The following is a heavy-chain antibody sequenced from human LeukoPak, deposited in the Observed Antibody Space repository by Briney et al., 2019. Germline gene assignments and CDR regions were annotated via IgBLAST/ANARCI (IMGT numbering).Heavy chain of an antibody. V-gene: IGHV4-61*02. CDR1: GGSISSGSYY. J-gene: IGHJ4*02. D-gene: IGHD3-9*01. Sequence: SQTLSLTCTVSGGSISSGSYYWSWIRQPAGKGLEWIGRIYTSGSTNYNPSLKSRVTITVDTSKNQFSLKLSSVTAADTAVYYCARDADILTGYYLDYWGQRTLVTVSS. CDR3: ARDADILTGYYLDY. CDR2: IYTSGST.